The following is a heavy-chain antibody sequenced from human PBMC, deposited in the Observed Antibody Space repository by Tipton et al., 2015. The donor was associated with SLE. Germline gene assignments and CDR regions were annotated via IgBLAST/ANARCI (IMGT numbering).Heavy chain of an antibody. V-gene: IGHV4-34*01. CDR3: ARHGPTRLQLGY. CDR2: SNDSGKT. CDR1: GFTFSTYS. D-gene: IGHD4-11*01. J-gene: IGHJ4*02. Sequence: LRLSCAASGFTFSTYSMNWVRQTPGEGLECIGESNDSGKTNYNPALKSRATISVDTSRNQFSLRLTSVTAADTAVYYCARHGPTRLQLGYWGQGTLVTVSS.